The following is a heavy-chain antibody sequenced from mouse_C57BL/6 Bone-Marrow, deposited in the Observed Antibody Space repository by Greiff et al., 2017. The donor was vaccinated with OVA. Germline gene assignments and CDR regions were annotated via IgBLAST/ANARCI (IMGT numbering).Heavy chain of an antibody. J-gene: IGHJ4*01. CDR2: IDPNSGGT. CDR1: GYTFTSYW. CDR3: ARMDGSSYYAMDY. Sequence: QVQLKQPGAELVKPGASVKLSCKASGYTFTSYWMHWVKQRPGRGLEWIGRIDPNSGGTKYNEKFKSKATLTVDKPSSTAYMQLSSLTSEDSAVYYCARMDGSSYYAMDYWGQGTSVTVSS. V-gene: IGHV1-72*01. D-gene: IGHD1-1*01.